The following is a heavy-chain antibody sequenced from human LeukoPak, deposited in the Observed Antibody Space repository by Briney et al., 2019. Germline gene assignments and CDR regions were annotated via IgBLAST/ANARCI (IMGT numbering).Heavy chain of an antibody. D-gene: IGHD6-19*01. CDR2: IYYNGST. CDR3: AREAHSGWYYFDY. Sequence: SETLSLTCTVSGGSISSHYWSWIRQPPGKGLEWIGYIYYNGSTNYNPSLKSQVTISVDTSKNQFSLKLSSVTAADTAVYYCAREAHSGWYYFDYWGQGTLVTVSS. CDR1: GGSISSHY. V-gene: IGHV4-59*11. J-gene: IGHJ4*02.